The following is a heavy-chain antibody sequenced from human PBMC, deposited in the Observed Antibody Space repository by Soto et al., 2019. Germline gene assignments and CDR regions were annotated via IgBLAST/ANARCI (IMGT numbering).Heavy chain of an antibody. Sequence: QLQLQESGPGLVKPSETLSLTCTVSGGSISSSSYYWGXXRQPXGKGLEWIGSMYYSGSTYYKPSLKSRVTISVDTSKNQFSLKXSSVTXADTAXYXXXXXXXGSGSQRPNWFDPWGQGTLVTVSS. J-gene: IGHJ5*02. CDR3: XXXXXGSGSQRPNWFDP. D-gene: IGHD3-10*01. CDR1: GGSISSSSYY. V-gene: IGHV4-39*01. CDR2: MYYSGST.